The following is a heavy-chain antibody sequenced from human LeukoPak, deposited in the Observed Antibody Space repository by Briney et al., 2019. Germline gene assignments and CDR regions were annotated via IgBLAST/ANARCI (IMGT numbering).Heavy chain of an antibody. J-gene: IGHJ6*04. D-gene: IGHD3-10*02. CDR3: AELGITMIGGV. Sequence: PGGSLRLSCAASGFTFSSYEMNWVRPAPGKGLEWVSYISSSGSTIYYADSVKGRFTISRDNAKNSLYLQMNSLRAEDTAVYYCAELGITMIGGVWGKGPTVTISS. V-gene: IGHV3-48*03. CDR2: ISSSGSTI. CDR1: GFTFSSYE.